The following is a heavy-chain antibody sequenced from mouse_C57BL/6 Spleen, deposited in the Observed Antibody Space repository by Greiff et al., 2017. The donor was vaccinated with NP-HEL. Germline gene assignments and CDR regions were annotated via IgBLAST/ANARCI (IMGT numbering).Heavy chain of an antibody. D-gene: IGHD1-1*01. V-gene: IGHV1-59*01. CDR3: ATIYYGSSYVGY. CDR2: IDPSDSYT. J-gene: IGHJ2*01. CDR1: GYTFTSYW. Sequence: VQLKQPGAELVRPGTSVKLSCKASGYTFTSYWMHWVKQRPGQGLEWIGVIDPSDSYTNYNQKFKGKATLTVDTSSSTAYMQLSSLTSEDSAVYYCATIYYGSSYVGYWGQGTTLTVSS.